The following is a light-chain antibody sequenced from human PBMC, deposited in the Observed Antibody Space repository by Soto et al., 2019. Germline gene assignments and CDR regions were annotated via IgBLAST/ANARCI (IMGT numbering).Light chain of an antibody. J-gene: IGKJ1*01. CDR2: KAS. CDR1: QSXXSW. CDR3: QQYNSYPLT. V-gene: IGKV1-5*03. Sequence: DIQMTQSPSXLSASVGDRVTITXRASQSXXSWLAWYQQKPGKAPKLLIYKASSLESGVPSTFSGSGSGTEFTLTISSLQPDDSATYYCQQYNSYPLTFGQGTKVEI.